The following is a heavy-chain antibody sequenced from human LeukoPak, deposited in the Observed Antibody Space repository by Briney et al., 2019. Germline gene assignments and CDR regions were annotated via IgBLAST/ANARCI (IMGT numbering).Heavy chain of an antibody. V-gene: IGHV4-59*08. Sequence: PSETLSLTCTVSGGSISHYYWSWLRQPPGNGLEWMGYIYFTGTTTNYNPSLKSRVTISVDTSKNQFSRKLTSVTAADTAFYYCARHIGSSSNDAFDIWGQGAVVTVSS. CDR1: GGSISHYY. CDR2: IYFTGTTT. J-gene: IGHJ3*02. D-gene: IGHD6-6*01. CDR3: ARHIGSSSNDAFDI.